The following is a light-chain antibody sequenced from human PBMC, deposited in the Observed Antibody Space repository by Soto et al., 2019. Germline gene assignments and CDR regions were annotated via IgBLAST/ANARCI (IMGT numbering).Light chain of an antibody. CDR3: QQYYGIPLT. CDR2: WAS. V-gene: IGKV4-1*01. CDR1: QSVLYSSNNKNY. Sequence: DIVMTHSPDSLAVSLGERATINCKSSQSVLYSSNNKNYLGWYQQKAGQPPKLLISWASTRESGVPDRFSGSGSGTDFTLTISSLQAEDVAVYYCQQYYGIPLTFGGGTKVEIK. J-gene: IGKJ4*01.